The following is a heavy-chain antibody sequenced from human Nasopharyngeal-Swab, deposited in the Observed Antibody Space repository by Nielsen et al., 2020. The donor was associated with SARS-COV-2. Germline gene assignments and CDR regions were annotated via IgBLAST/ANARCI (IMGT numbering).Heavy chain of an antibody. CDR1: GFVFSNYG. J-gene: IGHJ4*02. CDR2: IGGSGRPT. Sequence: GESLKISCEASGFVFSNYGLTWVRQAPGKGLEWVSGIGGSGRPTSYADSVKGRFTISRDNSKNTLYLEMNSLRAEDTAVYFCAKDQSWFPPFDTWGQGTLVTASS. V-gene: IGHV3-23*01. D-gene: IGHD3-22*01. CDR3: AKDQSWFPPFDT.